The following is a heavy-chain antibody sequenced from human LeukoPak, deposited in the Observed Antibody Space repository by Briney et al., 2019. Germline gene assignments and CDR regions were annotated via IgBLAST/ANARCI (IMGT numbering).Heavy chain of an antibody. CDR1: GFTFSSYS. J-gene: IGHJ4*02. CDR3: ARVDYYYGSGSYFHLFDY. Sequence: RGSLRLSCAASGFTFSSYSMNWVRQAPGKGLEWVPYISSSSSTIYYADSVKGRFTISRDNAKNSLYLQMNSLRAEDTAVYYCARVDYYYGSGSYFHLFDYWGQGTLVTVSS. D-gene: IGHD3-10*01. V-gene: IGHV3-48*01. CDR2: ISSSSSTI.